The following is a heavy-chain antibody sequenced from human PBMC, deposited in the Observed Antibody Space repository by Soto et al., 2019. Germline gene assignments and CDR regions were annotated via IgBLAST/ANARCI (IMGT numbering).Heavy chain of an antibody. CDR1: GGSISSYY. V-gene: IGHV4-59*08. Sequence: PSETLSLTCTVSGGSISSYYWSWIRQPPGKGLEWIGYIYYSGSTNYNPSLKSRVTISVDTSKNQFSLNLSSVTAADTAVYYCARRGVAGFDYWGQGTLVTVSS. CDR3: ARRGVAGFDY. J-gene: IGHJ4*02. D-gene: IGHD6-19*01. CDR2: IYYSGST.